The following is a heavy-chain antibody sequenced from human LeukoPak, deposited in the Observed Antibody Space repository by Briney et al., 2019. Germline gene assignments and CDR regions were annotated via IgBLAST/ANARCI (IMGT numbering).Heavy chain of an antibody. CDR1: GGSISIYY. CDR2: FYNSGST. V-gene: IGHV4-59*01. J-gene: IGHJ4*02. CDR3: ARLSDSTYYYSSGYLGY. Sequence: SETLSLTCTVSGGSISIYYWSWIRQPPGKGLEWIGCFYNSGSTNYNTSLKSRVTISVDTSKNQFTLKLNSVTAADAAVYYCARLSDSTYYYSSGYLGYWGQGTLVTVSS. D-gene: IGHD3-22*01.